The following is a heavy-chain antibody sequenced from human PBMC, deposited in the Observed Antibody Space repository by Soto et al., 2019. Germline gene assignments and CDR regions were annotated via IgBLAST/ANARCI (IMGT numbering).Heavy chain of an antibody. CDR1: GFTFSDYG. Sequence: QVQLVESGGGVVQPGRSLRLSCTASGFTFSDYGMHWVRQAPGKGLEWVAVIPYDGTKKYYADSVKGRFTISRYNSKNTLSLQMNSLSAEDTAVYYCAKDLSVIATVNYFDSWGQGTLVTVSS. CDR3: AKDLSVIATVNYFDS. J-gene: IGHJ4*02. V-gene: IGHV3-30*18. CDR2: IPYDGTKK. D-gene: IGHD2-21*01.